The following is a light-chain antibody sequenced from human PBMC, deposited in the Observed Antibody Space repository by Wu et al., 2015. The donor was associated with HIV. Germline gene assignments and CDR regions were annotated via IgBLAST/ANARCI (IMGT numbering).Light chain of an antibody. Sequence: IKLTQSPSSLSASIGDRITITCRASQDIVTYLAWYQQTPGKAPRVLIHDASTLQTGVSSRFSGSGSGTEFTLSINGLQREDFAIYYCQQLNSFPLTFGQGTRLETK. V-gene: IGKV1-9*01. CDR1: QDIVTY. J-gene: IGKJ5*01. CDR2: DAS. CDR3: QQLNSFPLT.